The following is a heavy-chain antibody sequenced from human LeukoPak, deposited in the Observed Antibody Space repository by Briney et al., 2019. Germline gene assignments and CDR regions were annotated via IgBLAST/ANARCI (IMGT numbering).Heavy chain of an antibody. CDR2: VGTNDDT. CDR3: TREWRGIASHYHGMDV. Sequence: GGSLRLSCFASGFSVTSFDMYWVRQAAGRGLERVSAVGTNDDTYYLGSVKGRFTISRENAKNSFSLQMNNLRVEDTAVYYCTREWRGIASHYHGMDVWGQGTTVTVSS. D-gene: IGHD6-6*01. V-gene: IGHV3-13*01. J-gene: IGHJ6*02. CDR1: GFSVTSFD.